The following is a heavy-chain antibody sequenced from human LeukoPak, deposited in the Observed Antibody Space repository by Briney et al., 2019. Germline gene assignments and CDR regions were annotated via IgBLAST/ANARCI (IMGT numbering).Heavy chain of an antibody. D-gene: IGHD3-22*01. V-gene: IGHV3-30*18. J-gene: IGHJ4*02. CDR3: AKYYYDSSGYFPDYFDY. Sequence: GGSLRLSCAASGFTFSSYGMHWVRQAPGKGLEWVAVISYDGSNKYYADSVKGRFTISRDNSKNTLYLQMNSPRAEDTAVYYCAKYYYDSSGYFPDYFDYWGQGTLATVSS. CDR1: GFTFSSYG. CDR2: ISYDGSNK.